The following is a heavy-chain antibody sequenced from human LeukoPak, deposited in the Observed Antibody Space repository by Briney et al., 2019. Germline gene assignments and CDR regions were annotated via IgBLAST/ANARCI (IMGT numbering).Heavy chain of an antibody. D-gene: IGHD3-22*01. CDR2: INAGGGAT. Sequence: ASVKVSCKTSGDTFTNYWVHWVRQAPGQGLQWMGFINAGGGATTYAQNFQGRVTMTRDTSSSTVYLDLSSLRSEDTAVYYCARGVYYYHSDGYYDFDYWGQGTLVTVSS. CDR3: ARGVYYYHSDGYYDFDY. V-gene: IGHV1-46*01. J-gene: IGHJ4*02. CDR1: GDTFTNYW.